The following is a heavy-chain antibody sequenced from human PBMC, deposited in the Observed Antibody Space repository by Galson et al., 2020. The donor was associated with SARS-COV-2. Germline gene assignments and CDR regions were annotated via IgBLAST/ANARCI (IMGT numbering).Heavy chain of an antibody. CDR1: GFTFSSYD. J-gene: IGHJ4*02. Sequence: GESLKISCAASGFTFSSYDMHWVRQAPGKGLEWAAFISFDENRKDYADSVKGRFTISRDKSKNTLYLQMNSLRLEDTAVYYCARARSAFGSGGFGQGSGGLRLDSWGQGTLVSVSS. D-gene: IGHD2-15*01. V-gene: IGHV3-30*03. CDR3: ARARSAFGSGGFGQGSGGLRLDS. CDR2: ISFDENRK.